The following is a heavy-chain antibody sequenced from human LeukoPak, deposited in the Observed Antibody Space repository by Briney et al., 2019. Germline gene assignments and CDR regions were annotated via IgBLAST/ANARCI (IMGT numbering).Heavy chain of an antibody. D-gene: IGHD4-17*01. J-gene: IGHJ4*02. CDR2: ISGNGRNT. Sequence: GGSLRLSCAVSGFTLSSYAMPWVRQAPGKGLEYVSAISGNGRNTFYANSVKGRFTISRDNSKNTLYLQMGSLRVEDMAVYYYARINRDDHGDYASDYWGQGTLVTVSS. CDR3: ARINRDDHGDYASDY. CDR1: GFTLSSYA. V-gene: IGHV3-64*01.